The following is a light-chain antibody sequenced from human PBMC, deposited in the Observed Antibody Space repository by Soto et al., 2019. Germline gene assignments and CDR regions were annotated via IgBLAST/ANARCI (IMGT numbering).Light chain of an antibody. CDR3: QQYNYWPRT. J-gene: IGKJ1*01. V-gene: IGKV3-15*01. CDR1: QTVDTN. Sequence: EVEMTQSPGTVSGSPGQRATLSCRASQTVDTNLAWYQQKPGQAPRLLIYGASTRDTGIPARFSGSGSGTVFTLTISSLQSEDFAFYYCQQYNYWPRTFGQGTKVEI. CDR2: GAS.